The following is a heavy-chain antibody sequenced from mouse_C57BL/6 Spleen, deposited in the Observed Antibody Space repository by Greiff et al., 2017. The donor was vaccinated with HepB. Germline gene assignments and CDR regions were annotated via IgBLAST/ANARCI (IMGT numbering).Heavy chain of an antibody. Sequence: EVKLQESGPGLVKPSQSLSLTCSVTGYSITSGYYWNWIRQFPGNKLEWMGYISYDGSNNYNPSLKNRISITRDTSKNQFFLKLNSVTTEDTATYYCARDRGPYDYDEPYWGQGTLVTVSA. J-gene: IGHJ3*01. V-gene: IGHV3-6*01. CDR2: ISYDGSN. D-gene: IGHD2-4*01. CDR3: ARDRGPYDYDEPY. CDR1: GYSITSGYY.